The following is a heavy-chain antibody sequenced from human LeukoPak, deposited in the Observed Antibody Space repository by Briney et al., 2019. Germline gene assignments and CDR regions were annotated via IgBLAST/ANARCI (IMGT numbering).Heavy chain of an antibody. V-gene: IGHV4-34*01. J-gene: IGHJ4*02. CDR1: GGSFSGYY. CDR3: AREVWGMVDY. CDR2: INHSGST. Sequence: SETLSLTCAVYGGSFSGYYWSWIRQPPGKGLEWIGEINHSGSTNYNPSLKSRVTISVDTSKNQFSLKLSSVTAADTAVYYCAREVWGMVDYWGQRTLVTVSS. D-gene: IGHD3-16*01.